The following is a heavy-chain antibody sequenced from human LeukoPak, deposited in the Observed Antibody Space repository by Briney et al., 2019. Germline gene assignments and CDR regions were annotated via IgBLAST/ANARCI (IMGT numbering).Heavy chain of an antibody. D-gene: IGHD2-21*02. CDR1: GYTFTSYY. J-gene: IGHJ4*02. V-gene: IGHV1-46*01. Sequence: ASVKVSCKASGYTFTSYYMHWVRQAPGQGLEWMGIINPSGGSTSYAQKFQGRVTMTRDTSTSTVYMELSSLRSEDTAVYYCARGGSVSVVVVTVFDYWGQGTLVTVSS. CDR2: INPSGGST. CDR3: ARGGSVSVVVVTVFDY.